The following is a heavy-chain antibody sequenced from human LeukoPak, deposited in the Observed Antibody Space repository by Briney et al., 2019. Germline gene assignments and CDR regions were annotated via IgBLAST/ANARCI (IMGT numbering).Heavy chain of an antibody. CDR2: IYSVGST. Sequence: GGSLRLSCAASGFTVSSNYMIWVRQAAGKGVEWGSVIYSVGSTYYADSVKGRFTISRDNSKNTLYNQMNSLRPEVTAFYSAVNDIKEGRSGGRSTLDYWGQGTLVTVSS. CDR3: VNDIKEGRSGGRSTLDY. V-gene: IGHV3-53*05. J-gene: IGHJ4*02. CDR1: GFTVSSNY. D-gene: IGHD6-19*01.